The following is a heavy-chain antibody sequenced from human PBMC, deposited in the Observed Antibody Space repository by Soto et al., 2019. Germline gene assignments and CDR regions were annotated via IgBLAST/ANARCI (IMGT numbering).Heavy chain of an antibody. CDR1: GYTFTSYA. CDR2: INAGNGNT. Sequence: QVQLVQSGAEVKKPGASVKVSCKASGYTFTSYAMHWVRQAPGQRLEWMGWINAGNGNTKYSQKSQGRVTITRDTSASTAYMELSSLRSEDTAVYYCGRYDYYDSIVDYWGQGPLVTVSS. V-gene: IGHV1-3*01. D-gene: IGHD3-22*01. CDR3: GRYDYYDSIVDY. J-gene: IGHJ4*02.